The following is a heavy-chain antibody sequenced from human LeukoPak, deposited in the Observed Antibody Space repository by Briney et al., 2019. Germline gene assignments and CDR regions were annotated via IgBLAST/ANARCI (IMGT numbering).Heavy chain of an antibody. CDR2: IYYSGST. D-gene: IGHD3-10*01. J-gene: IGHJ4*02. V-gene: IGHV4-31*03. Sequence: ASETLSLTCTVSGGSISSGGYYCSWIRQHPGKGLEWIGYIYYSGSTYYNPSLKSRVTISVDTSKNQFSLKLSSVTAADTAVYYCAREPHYGSGRNYFDYWGQGTLVTVSS. CDR3: AREPHYGSGRNYFDY. CDR1: GGSISSGGYY.